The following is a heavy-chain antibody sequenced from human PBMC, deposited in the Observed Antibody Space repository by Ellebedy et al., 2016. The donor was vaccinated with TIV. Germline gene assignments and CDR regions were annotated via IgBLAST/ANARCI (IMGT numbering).Heavy chain of an antibody. CDR2: IYWSGRS. J-gene: IGHJ4*02. CDR1: GDFMSTGGYY. Sequence: MPSETLSLTCTVSGDFMSTGGYYWSWIRQHPGKGLEWLGYIYWSGRSLYNPSLKSRLTIPVDKSSNQFSLTLTSATAADTAVYYCAKFSGRDFRKYYLDSWGQGTLVTVSS. CDR3: AKFSGRDFRKYYLDS. V-gene: IGHV4-31*03. D-gene: IGHD5-12*01.